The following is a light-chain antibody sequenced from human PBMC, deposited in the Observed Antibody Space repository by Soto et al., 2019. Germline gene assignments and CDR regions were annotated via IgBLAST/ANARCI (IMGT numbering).Light chain of an antibody. J-gene: IGKJ4*01. Sequence: IVMTQSPAVLSVSPGERATLSCRASQSVSSDLAWYQQKPGQAPRLLIYGASTMATGIPARFSGSGSGAEFTLTISSLQSEDFAVYYCQHFYSWPLSFGGGTKVEIK. CDR1: QSVSSD. V-gene: IGKV3-15*01. CDR2: GAS. CDR3: QHFYSWPLS.